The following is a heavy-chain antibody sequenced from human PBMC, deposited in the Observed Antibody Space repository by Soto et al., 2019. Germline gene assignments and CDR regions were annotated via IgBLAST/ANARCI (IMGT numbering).Heavy chain of an antibody. D-gene: IGHD3-10*01. CDR1: GFAFSGHG. J-gene: IGHJ5*01. CDR2: IVDGGSED. V-gene: IGHV3-33*01. CDR3: ARDVLYGDNWLDS. Sequence: QVQLVESGGGVVQPGRSLRLSCAAYGFAFSGHGMHWVRQAPGKGLEWLAVIVDGGSEDHYADSVRGRFTISRDNSKNILYLEMNTLRVAATALYYCARDVLYGDNWLDSWGQGTLVTVSP.